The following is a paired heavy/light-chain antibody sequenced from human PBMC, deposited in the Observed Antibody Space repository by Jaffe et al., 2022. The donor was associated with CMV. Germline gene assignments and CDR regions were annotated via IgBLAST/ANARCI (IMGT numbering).Light chain of an antibody. J-gene: IGKJ4*01. CDR1: QNISRY. V-gene: IGKV1-39*01. CDR3: QQYSTPLS. CDR2: AAS. Sequence: DIQMTQSPSSLSASVGDRVTITCRASQNISRYLNWYQQKPGKAPKFLIYAASSLQSGVPSRFSGSGSGTDFTLTISSLQPEDFATYYCQQYSTPLSFGGGTKVEVK.
Heavy chain of an antibody. CDR3: ARDRSTNYDFWSGFQGLGMDV. CDR2: ISGGGTYT. J-gene: IGHJ6*02. Sequence: EVQVVESGGGLVKPGGSLRLSCAASAFPLSSYSVNWVRQAPGKGLEWVSSISGGGTYTYYADSVKGRFTVSRDNAKESVSLQMNSLRADDTAVYYCARDRSTNYDFWSGFQGLGMDVWGQGTTVTVSS. V-gene: IGHV3-21*01. D-gene: IGHD3-3*01. CDR1: AFPLSSYS.